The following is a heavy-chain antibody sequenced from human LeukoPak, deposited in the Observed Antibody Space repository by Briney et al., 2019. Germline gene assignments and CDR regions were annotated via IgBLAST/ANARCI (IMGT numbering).Heavy chain of an antibody. CDR1: GFTFSSYE. CDR2: ISSSGSTI. CDR3: ARAPPFLEWLFAFDI. D-gene: IGHD3-3*01. Sequence: PGGSLRLSCAASGFTFSSYEMNWVRQAPGKGLEWVSYISSSGSTIYYADSVKGRFTISRDNAKNSLYLQMNSLRAEDTAVYYCARAPPFLEWLFAFDIWGQGTMVTVSS. J-gene: IGHJ3*02. V-gene: IGHV3-48*03.